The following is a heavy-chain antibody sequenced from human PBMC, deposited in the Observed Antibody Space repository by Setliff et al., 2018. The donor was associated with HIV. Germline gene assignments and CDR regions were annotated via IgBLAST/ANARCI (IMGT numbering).Heavy chain of an antibody. D-gene: IGHD3-22*01. J-gene: IGHJ4*02. Sequence: LRLSCAASGFTFSSYTMNWVRQAPGKGLEWVSSISSSSSNIYYADSVRGRFTISRDDAKSSLYLHMNSLRAEDTAVYYCARDLKTGIFDSSGYQSVFWGQGTLVTVSS. CDR2: ISSSSSNI. CDR1: GFTFSSYT. CDR3: ARDLKTGIFDSSGYQSVF. V-gene: IGHV3-21*01.